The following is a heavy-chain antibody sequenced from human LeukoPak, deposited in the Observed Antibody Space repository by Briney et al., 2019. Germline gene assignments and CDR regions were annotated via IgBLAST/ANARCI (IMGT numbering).Heavy chain of an antibody. J-gene: IGHJ6*02. D-gene: IGHD3-3*01. V-gene: IGHV1-69*13. CDR1: GSTLSSYA. CDR3: ARARITIFGVVIFHYYGMDV. CDR2: IIPIFGTA. Sequence: ASVKVSCKASGSTLSSYAISWVRQAPGQGLEWMGGIIPIFGTANYAQKFQGRVTITADESTSTAYMELSSLRSEDTAVYYCARARITIFGVVIFHYYGMDVWGQGTTVTVSS.